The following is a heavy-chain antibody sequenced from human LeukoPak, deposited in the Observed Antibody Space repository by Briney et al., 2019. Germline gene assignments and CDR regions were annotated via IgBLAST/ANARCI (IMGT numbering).Heavy chain of an antibody. J-gene: IGHJ6*02. D-gene: IGHD3-10*01. CDR2: ISDSGRDT. Sequence: GGSLRLSCAASGFSFNNYAMSRVRQAPGEGLDWVSTISDSGRDTYYADSVKGRFTISRDNSKNTLYLQMTSLRVEDTATYYCAKVPYSDYGSGRPPFMDVWGQGTTVAVSS. CDR3: AKVPYSDYGSGRPPFMDV. V-gene: IGHV3-23*01. CDR1: GFSFNNYA.